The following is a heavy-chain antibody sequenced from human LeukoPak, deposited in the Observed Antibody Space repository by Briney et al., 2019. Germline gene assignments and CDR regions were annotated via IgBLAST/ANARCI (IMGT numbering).Heavy chain of an antibody. CDR2: ISANNGDT. CDR3: ATGASVKYYFDY. V-gene: IGHV1-18*01. J-gene: IGHJ4*02. Sequence: ASVKVSCKASGYTFRSYGITWVRQAPGQGLEWMGWISANNGDTNSAQKFQGRVTMTTDTSTSTAYMELRNLRSDDTAVYYCATGASVKYYFDYWGQGTLVTVSS. D-gene: IGHD1-26*01. CDR1: GYTFRSYG.